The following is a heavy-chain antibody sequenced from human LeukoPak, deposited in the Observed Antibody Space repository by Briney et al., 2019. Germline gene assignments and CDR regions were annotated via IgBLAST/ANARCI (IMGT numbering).Heavy chain of an antibody. Sequence: ASLKVSSKASGYTFTSYVISWVRQAPGQGLEGLGWFSAYNGNRNYAQKPQGRVDMTTDSTTSTAYMELRSLRSDDTAVYYCAKVPLPYYYMDVWRKETAVTLPS. CDR1: GYTFTSYV. V-gene: IGHV1-18*01. CDR3: AKVPLPYYYMDV. J-gene: IGHJ6*03. CDR2: FSAYNGNR.